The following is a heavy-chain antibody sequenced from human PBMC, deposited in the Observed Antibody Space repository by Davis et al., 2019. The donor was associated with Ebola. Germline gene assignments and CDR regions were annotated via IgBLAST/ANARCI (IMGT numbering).Heavy chain of an antibody. CDR1: GDSVSSRNW. Sequence: MPSETLSLTCAVSGDSVSSRNWWSWVRQPPGKGLEWIGEIYHGGTANYNPSLKSRVTLSVDKSKNQFSLTLTSVTAADTAVYYCARSSGGGFNSFDPWGRGTLVTISS. CDR2: IYHGGTA. D-gene: IGHD2-15*01. V-gene: IGHV4-4*02. J-gene: IGHJ5*02. CDR3: ARSSGGGFNSFDP.